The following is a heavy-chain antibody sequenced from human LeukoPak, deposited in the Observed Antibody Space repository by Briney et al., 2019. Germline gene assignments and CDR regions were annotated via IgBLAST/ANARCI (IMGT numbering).Heavy chain of an antibody. CDR2: INPNGGGT. CDR3: ASGREYYGSGSHDDAFDI. D-gene: IGHD3-10*01. Sequence: VASVKVSCKASGYTFIGYYIHWVRQAPGQGLEWMGWINPNGGGTNYAQKFQGRVTMTRDTSITTAYMELSRLRSDDTAVYYCASGREYYGSGSHDDAFDIWGQGTMVTVSS. J-gene: IGHJ3*02. V-gene: IGHV1-2*02. CDR1: GYTFIGYY.